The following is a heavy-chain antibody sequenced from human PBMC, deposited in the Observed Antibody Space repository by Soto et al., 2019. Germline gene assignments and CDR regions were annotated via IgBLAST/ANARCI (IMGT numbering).Heavy chain of an antibody. CDR3: ARGVTAGVDY. V-gene: IGHV1-8*01. J-gene: IGHJ4*02. D-gene: IGHD1-26*01. Sequence: QVQLVQSGAEVREPGASVKVSCKASGYSFCSLDINWVRQTTGQGLEWMGWVQPRGGRTGYAQKCEGRVTMTRDTSINTAYMELSSLTSDETAFYYCARGVTAGVDYWGQGTLVTVSS. CDR1: GYSFCSLD. CDR2: VQPRGGRT.